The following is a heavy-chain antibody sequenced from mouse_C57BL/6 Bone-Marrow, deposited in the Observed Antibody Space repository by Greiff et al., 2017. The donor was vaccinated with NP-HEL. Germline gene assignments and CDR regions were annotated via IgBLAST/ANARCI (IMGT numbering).Heavy chain of an antibody. CDR3: ARWGYYGSSRYFDV. V-gene: IGHV1-61*01. D-gene: IGHD1-1*01. J-gene: IGHJ1*03. CDR1: GYTFTSYW. CDR2: IYPSDSET. Sequence: QVQLQQPGAELVRPGSSVKLSCKASGYTFTSYWMDWVKQRPGQGLEWIGNIYPSDSETHYNQKFKDKATLTVDKSSSTAYMQLSSLTSEDSAVYYCARWGYYGSSRYFDVWGTGTTVTVSS.